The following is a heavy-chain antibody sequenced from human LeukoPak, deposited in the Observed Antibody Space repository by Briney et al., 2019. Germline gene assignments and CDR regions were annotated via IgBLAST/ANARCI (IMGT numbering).Heavy chain of an antibody. Sequence: ASVKVSCKASGYTFTGYYMHWVRQAPGQGLEWMGWINPNSGGTNYAQKFQGRVTMTRDTSISTAYMELSRLRSDDTAVYYCARGLGVVVPAASHWFDPWGQGTLVTVSS. CDR3: ARGLGVVVPAASHWFDP. V-gene: IGHV1-2*02. CDR2: INPNSGGT. J-gene: IGHJ5*02. D-gene: IGHD2-2*01. CDR1: GYTFTGYY.